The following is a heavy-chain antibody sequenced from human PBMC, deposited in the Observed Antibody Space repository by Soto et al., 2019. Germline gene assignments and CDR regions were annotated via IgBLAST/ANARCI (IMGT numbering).Heavy chain of an antibody. Sequence: EMQLVETGGGLIQPGRSLRLSCAASGFTVSGDHMSWVRQAPGKGLEWVSVIYYGGTTYYADSVQGRFTVSRDSSKNTLYLQMNDLRADDTAVYYCAREAAGFDIWGQGTMVTVSS. D-gene: IGHD6-13*01. J-gene: IGHJ3*02. CDR2: IYYGGTT. CDR3: AREAAGFDI. CDR1: GFTVSGDH. V-gene: IGHV3-53*02.